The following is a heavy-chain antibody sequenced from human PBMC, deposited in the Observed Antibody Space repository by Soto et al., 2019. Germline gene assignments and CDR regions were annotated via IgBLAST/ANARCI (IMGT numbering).Heavy chain of an antibody. J-gene: IGHJ4*02. D-gene: IGHD2-2*01. CDR3: AKDGGAVPAHFDH. V-gene: IGHV3-23*01. CDR2: LSGGGYDT. Sequence: PGGSLSLSCAASGFTFDNYAMTWVRQAAGKGLEWVSSLSGGGYDTYYADSVKGRFTISRDNSKNTLYLQMDSLRAEDTAVYYCAKDGGAVPAHFDHWGQGTLVTVSS. CDR1: GFTFDNYA.